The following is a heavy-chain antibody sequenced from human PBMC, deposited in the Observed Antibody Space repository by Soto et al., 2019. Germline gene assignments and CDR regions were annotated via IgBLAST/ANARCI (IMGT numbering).Heavy chain of an antibody. J-gene: IGHJ4*02. CDR2: ISYSGST. Sequence: SETLSLTCPVSGGSIGRGKYYCTWIRQLPGKGLEWMGYISYSGSTNYNPSLKSRVTISVDTSKNQFSLKLSSVTAADTAVYYCAREGGHSRTLDYWGQGTPVTVS. CDR3: AREGGHSRTLDY. D-gene: IGHD3-16*01. V-gene: IGHV4-61*01. CDR1: GGSIGRGKYY.